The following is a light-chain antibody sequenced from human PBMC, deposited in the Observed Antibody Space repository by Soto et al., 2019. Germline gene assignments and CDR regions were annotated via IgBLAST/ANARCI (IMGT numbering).Light chain of an antibody. J-gene: IGKJ3*01. Sequence: IQMTQSPSSVSASVGGRVPITCRASQDISTWLAWYQQIPGKAPKLIIFAASNLQSRVPSRFSGSGSGTDFTLTISGLQPEDFATYYCQQASGFPFTLGPGTKVDIK. CDR3: QQASGFPFT. CDR2: AAS. CDR1: QDISTW. V-gene: IGKV1-12*01.